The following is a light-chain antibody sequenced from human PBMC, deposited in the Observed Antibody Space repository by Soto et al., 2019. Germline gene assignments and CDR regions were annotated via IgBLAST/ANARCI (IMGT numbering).Light chain of an antibody. CDR1: SSDVGGYND. CDR3: TSYTRSNTVG. V-gene: IGLV2-14*01. J-gene: IGLJ2*01. CDR2: EVG. Sequence: QSALTPAASVSGSPGQSITISCTGTSSDVGGYNDVSWYHHPPGKAPKLMIHEVGNRRSGVSNRFAGSKSGNKACLTISGLQGEDEADYYCTSYTRSNTVGFGGGTQRTVL.